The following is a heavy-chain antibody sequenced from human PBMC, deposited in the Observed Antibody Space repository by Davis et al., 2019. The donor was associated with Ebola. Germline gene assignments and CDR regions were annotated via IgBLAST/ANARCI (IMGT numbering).Heavy chain of an antibody. CDR1: GYTFTSYA. CDR3: AAEASPGSDAFDI. J-gene: IGHJ3*02. CDR2: INAGNGNT. V-gene: IGHV1-3*01. Sequence: ASVKVSCKASGYTFTSYAMHWVRQAPGQRLEWMGWINAGNGNTKYSQKFQGRVTITRDTSASTAYMELSSLKSEDTAVYYCAAEASPGSDAFDIWGQGTMVAVSS.